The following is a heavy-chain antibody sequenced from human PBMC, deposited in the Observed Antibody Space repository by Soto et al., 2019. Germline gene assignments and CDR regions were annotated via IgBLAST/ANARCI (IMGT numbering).Heavy chain of an antibody. CDR1: GGTFSSYA. V-gene: IGHV1-69*06. Sequence: SVKVSCKASGGTFSSYAISWVRQAPGQGLEWMGGIIPIFGTANYAQKFQGRVTITADKSTSTAYMELSSLRSKDTAVYYCARGLREPPFDYFDYWGQGTLVTVSS. J-gene: IGHJ4*02. CDR3: ARGLREPPFDYFDY. CDR2: IIPIFGTA. D-gene: IGHD3-16*01.